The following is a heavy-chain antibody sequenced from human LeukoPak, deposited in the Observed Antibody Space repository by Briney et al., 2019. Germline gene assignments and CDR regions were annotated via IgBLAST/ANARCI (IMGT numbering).Heavy chain of an antibody. CDR1: GGSIRSYF. V-gene: IGHV4-4*09. J-gene: IGHJ4*02. Sequence: SETLSLTCSVSGGSIRSYFWSWIRQSPGKGLEWIGNFYTSANTNYNPSLKSRVSMSVDTSKNQFSLKLSSVTAADTAVFYCARENSGSYREFDYWGQGTLVTVSS. D-gene: IGHD1-26*01. CDR3: ARENSGSYREFDY. CDR2: FYTSANT.